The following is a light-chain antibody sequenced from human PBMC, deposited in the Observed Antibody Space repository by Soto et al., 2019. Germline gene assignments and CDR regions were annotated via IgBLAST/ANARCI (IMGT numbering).Light chain of an antibody. CDR3: AAWDDTLKRYV. CDR2: YNN. Sequence: QSVLTQPPSASGTPGQRVTISCSGSNSNIGRNAVNWYQHLPGTAPKLLIYYNNQRPSGVPDRFSGSKSGTSASLAISGLQSEDESDYYCAAWDDTLKRYVFGTGTKVTVL. CDR1: NSNIGRNA. J-gene: IGLJ1*01. V-gene: IGLV1-44*01.